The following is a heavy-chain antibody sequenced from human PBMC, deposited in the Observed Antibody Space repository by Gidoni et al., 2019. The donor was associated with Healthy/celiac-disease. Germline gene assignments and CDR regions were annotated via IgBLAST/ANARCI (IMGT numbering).Heavy chain of an antibody. V-gene: IGHV1-69*01. Sequence: QVQLVQSGAEVKKPGSSVKVSCKASGRTFSSYAIRWVGQAPGQGLEGMGGIIPIFGTANYAQKFQGRVTITADESTSTAYMELSSLRSEDTAVYYCARDLSIAARRRYYGMDVWGQGTTVTVSS. CDR1: GRTFSSYA. CDR2: IIPIFGTA. CDR3: ARDLSIAARRRYYGMDV. D-gene: IGHD6-6*01. J-gene: IGHJ6*02.